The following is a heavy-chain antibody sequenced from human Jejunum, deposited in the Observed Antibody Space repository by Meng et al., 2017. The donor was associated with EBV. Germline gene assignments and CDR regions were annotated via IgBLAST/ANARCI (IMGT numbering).Heavy chain of an antibody. D-gene: IGHD5-24*01. CDR3: AXXXGVEDY. J-gene: IGHJ4*02. CDR1: GGPISTHNW. Sequence: GPGLGKTSTTLSLTCAAPGGPISTHNWCSRVRQPPGKGLEYIGEIHHSGSTKYNPSLKSRVTISVDKSNNHFSLKLSSVTAADXAVYYCAXXXGVEDYWGQGTLVTVSS. CDR2: IHHSGST. V-gene: IGHV4-4*02.